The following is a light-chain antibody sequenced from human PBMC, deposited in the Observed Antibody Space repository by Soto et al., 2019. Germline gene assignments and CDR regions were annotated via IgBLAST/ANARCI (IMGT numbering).Light chain of an antibody. Sequence: QSVLTQPPSVSAAAGQKITISCSGGWSNIGPNSVSWYQQLSREPHGVPDRFSGSKSGTSASLAISGLQSEDEADYFCAAWNDNPNGPGYVFGTGTKVTVL. CDR1: WSNIGPNS. V-gene: IGLV1-44*01. CDR3: AAWNDNPNGPGYV. J-gene: IGLJ1*01.